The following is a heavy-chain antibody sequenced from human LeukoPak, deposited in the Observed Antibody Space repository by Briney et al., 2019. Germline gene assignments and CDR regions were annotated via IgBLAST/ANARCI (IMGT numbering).Heavy chain of an antibody. J-gene: IGHJ4*02. V-gene: IGHV5-51*01. D-gene: IGHD6-13*01. CDR2: IYPGDSDT. Sequence: TAGESLKISCKGFGYSFTSYWIAWVRQTPGKGLEWMGIIYPGDSDTRYSPSFQGQVTISADKSISTAYLQWSSLKASDTAMYYCARSEALAAALYYFDYWGQGTLVTVSS. CDR1: GYSFTSYW. CDR3: ARSEALAAALYYFDY.